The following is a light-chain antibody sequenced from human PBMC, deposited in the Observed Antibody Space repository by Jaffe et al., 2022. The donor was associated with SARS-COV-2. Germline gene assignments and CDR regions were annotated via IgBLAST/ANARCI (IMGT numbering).Light chain of an antibody. Sequence: QSVLTQPPSASGTPGQRVTISCSGRSSNIGNNNVYWYQQLPGTAPKLFIYRNNQRPSGVPDRFSGSKSGASASLAISGLRSEDEADYYCAAWDDSLGGVVFGGGTKLTVL. V-gene: IGLV1-47*01. CDR3: AAWDDSLGGVV. CDR2: RNN. CDR1: SSNIGNNN. J-gene: IGLJ2*01.